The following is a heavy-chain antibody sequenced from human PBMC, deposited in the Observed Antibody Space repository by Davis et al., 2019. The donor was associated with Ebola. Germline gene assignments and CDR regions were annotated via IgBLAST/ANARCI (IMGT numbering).Heavy chain of an antibody. Sequence: GESLKISCAASGFTFSSNWMSWVRQAPGKGLEWVGVIWYDGTNEYHADSVKGRFTISRDNSKNTLYLQMNSLRAEDTAVYYCARDRGYNYGLPDYWGQGTLVTVSS. V-gene: IGHV3-33*08. J-gene: IGHJ4*02. CDR3: ARDRGYNYGLPDY. D-gene: IGHD5-18*01. CDR2: IWYDGTNE. CDR1: GFTFSSNW.